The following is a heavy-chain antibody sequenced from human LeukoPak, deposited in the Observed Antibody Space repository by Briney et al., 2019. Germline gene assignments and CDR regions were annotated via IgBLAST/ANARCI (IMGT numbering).Heavy chain of an antibody. CDR2: INAGNGNT. CDR1: GYTFTSYA. V-gene: IGHV1-3*03. Sequence: GASVKVSCKASGYTFTSYAMHWVRQAPGQRLEWMGWINAGNGNTKYSQEFQGRVTITRDTSASTAYMELSSLRSEDMAVYYCARGADCSGGSCYSNWFDPWGQGTLLTVSS. J-gene: IGHJ5*02. CDR3: ARGADCSGGSCYSNWFDP. D-gene: IGHD2-15*01.